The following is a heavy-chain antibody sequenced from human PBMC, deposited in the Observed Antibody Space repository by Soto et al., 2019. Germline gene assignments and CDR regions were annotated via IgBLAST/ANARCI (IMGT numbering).Heavy chain of an antibody. CDR1: GFSFSSHA. V-gene: IGHV3-23*01. J-gene: IGHJ4*02. CDR2: IGASGATT. CDR3: AKDRYSPLLDPPYYFDY. Sequence: EVQLLESGGDFVQPGGSLRLSCEASGFSFSSHAMSWVRQAPWKGVEWVSAIGASGATTYYADSVKGRFTISRDNSKNILYLQMNSLSAEDTALYYCAKDRYSPLLDPPYYFDYWGLGTLVTVSS. D-gene: IGHD1-1*01.